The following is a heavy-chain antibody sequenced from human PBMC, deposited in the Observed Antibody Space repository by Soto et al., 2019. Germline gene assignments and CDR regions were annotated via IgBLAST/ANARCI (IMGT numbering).Heavy chain of an antibody. CDR2: IGGDGYKP. Sequence: GGSLRLSCLASEFIFSDYAMSWVRQAPGKGPEWVSVIGGDGYKPEYADSVKGRFTVSRDNSKNMLYLQMDSLRVDDTAVYYCAKDSFSRNGIYDPFAVWGQGTMVTVSS. V-gene: IGHV3-23*01. D-gene: IGHD3-3*02. CDR1: EFIFSDYA. CDR3: AKDSFSRNGIYDPFAV. J-gene: IGHJ3*01.